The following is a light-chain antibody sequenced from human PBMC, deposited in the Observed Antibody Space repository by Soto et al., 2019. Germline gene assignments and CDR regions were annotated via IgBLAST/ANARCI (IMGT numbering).Light chain of an antibody. CDR1: QSISSN. CDR2: GAS. J-gene: IGKJ1*01. CDR3: QQYNDMLWT. V-gene: IGKV3-15*01. Sequence: EIVMTQSPATLSMSPGERATLSCRASQSISSNLAWYQQKPGQAPRLLIYGASTRATGIPARFSASGSGTEFTLTISSLQSEDFAVYYCQQYNDMLWTFGQGTKVEIK.